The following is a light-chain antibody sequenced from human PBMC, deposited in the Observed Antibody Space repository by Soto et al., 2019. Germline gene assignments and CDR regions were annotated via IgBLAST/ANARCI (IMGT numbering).Light chain of an antibody. CDR1: QSISSN. CDR2: SAS. J-gene: IGKJ4*01. V-gene: IGKV3-15*01. Sequence: EIVMTQSPATLSVSPGQRVTLSCRARQSISSNLAWYQQKPGLPPRLLFYSASARATGTSARFSASGSGTEFSLTISSLQSEDVAIYYCQQYHDWPPLTFGGGTKIQIK. CDR3: QQYHDWPPLT.